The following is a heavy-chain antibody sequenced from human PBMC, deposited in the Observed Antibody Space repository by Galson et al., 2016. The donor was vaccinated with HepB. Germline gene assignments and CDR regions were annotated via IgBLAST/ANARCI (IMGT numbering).Heavy chain of an antibody. CDR3: AGSYGDYDYAMDV. D-gene: IGHD5-18*01. Sequence: TLSLTCTVSGASIHSGGYYWSWIRQHPGKGLEWIGYIFYSGSTSYNPSLRSRVTISGHTSKNQVSLNLTSVTAADTAVYYCAGSYGDYDYAMDVWGQGTTVTVSS. CDR1: GASIHSGGYY. V-gene: IGHV4-31*03. CDR2: IFYSGST. J-gene: IGHJ6*02.